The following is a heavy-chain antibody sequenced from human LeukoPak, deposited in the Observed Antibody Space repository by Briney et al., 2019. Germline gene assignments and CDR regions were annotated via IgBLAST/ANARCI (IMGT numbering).Heavy chain of an antibody. CDR3: ASLTTIVGATPFDY. D-gene: IGHD1-26*01. J-gene: IGHJ4*02. CDR2: IYHSGST. Sequence: SETLSLTCTVSGYSISSGYYWGWIRPPPGKGLEWIGSIYHSGSTYYNPSLKSRVTISVDTSRNQFSLKLSSVTAADTAVYYCASLTTIVGATPFDYWGQGTLVTVSS. V-gene: IGHV4-38-2*02. CDR1: GYSISSGYY.